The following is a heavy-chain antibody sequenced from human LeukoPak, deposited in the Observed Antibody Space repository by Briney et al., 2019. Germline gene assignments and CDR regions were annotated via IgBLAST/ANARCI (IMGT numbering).Heavy chain of an antibody. V-gene: IGHV1-24*01. CDR2: FDPEDGET. CDR1: GYTLTELS. D-gene: IGHD3-22*01. CDR3: ARVTYYYDSSPADAFDI. J-gene: IGHJ3*02. Sequence: ASVKVSCKVSGYTLTELSMHWVRQAPGKGLEWMGGFDPEDGETIYAQKFQGRVTMTTDTSTSTAYMELRSLRSDDTAVYYCARVTYYYDSSPADAFDIWGQGTMVTVSS.